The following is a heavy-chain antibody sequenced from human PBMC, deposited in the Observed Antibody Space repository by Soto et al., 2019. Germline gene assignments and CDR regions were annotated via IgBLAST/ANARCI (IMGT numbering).Heavy chain of an antibody. V-gene: IGHV3-21*06. CDR3: VRENEMAGATSAFEY. CDR1: GVTFISYS. D-gene: IGHD1-26*01. CDR2: IDARSNYI. J-gene: IGHJ4*02. Sequence: VGSLRLSCTASGVTFISYSMNWVRQAPQKGLEWVSLIDARSNYIYYADSVKGRFTISRDNARNSLYLQMDSLRVEDTAVYYCVRENEMAGATSAFEYWGQGTPVTVAS.